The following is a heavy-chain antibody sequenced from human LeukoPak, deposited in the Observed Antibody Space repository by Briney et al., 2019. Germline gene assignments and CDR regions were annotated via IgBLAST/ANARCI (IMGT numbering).Heavy chain of an antibody. V-gene: IGHV5-51*01. CDR2: IYPGDSDT. D-gene: IGHD2-21*02. CDR3: VRVFTYCGGDCFSGYFDY. Sequence: GESLKISCKGSGYSFTSYWIGWVRQMPGKGLEWMGIIYPGDSDTRYSPSFQGQVTISADKSISTAYLQWSSLKASDTAMYYCVRVFTYCGGDCFSGYFDYWGQGTLVTVSS. CDR1: GYSFTSYW. J-gene: IGHJ4*02.